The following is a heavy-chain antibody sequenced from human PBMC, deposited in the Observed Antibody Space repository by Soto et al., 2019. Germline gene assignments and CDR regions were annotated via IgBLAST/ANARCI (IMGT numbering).Heavy chain of an antibody. CDR3: ARDTPYGSGSYASPPYYYYYIDV. CDR2: IYYSGST. V-gene: IGHV4-59*01. D-gene: IGHD3-10*01. Sequence: QVQLQEGGPGLVMPSETLSLTCTVSGGSISSYYWSWIRQPPGKGLEWIGYIYYSGSTNYNPSLKSRVTISVDTSKNQYSQKLRSVTAAETAVYYCARDTPYGSGSYASPPYYYYYIDVWGKGTTVTVSS. J-gene: IGHJ6*03. CDR1: GGSISSYY.